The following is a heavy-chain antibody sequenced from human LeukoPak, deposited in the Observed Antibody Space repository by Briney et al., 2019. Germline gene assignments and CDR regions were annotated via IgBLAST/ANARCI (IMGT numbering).Heavy chain of an antibody. Sequence: PGGSLRLSCAASGFTFSSYWMSWVRQAPGKGLEWVANIKQDGSEKYYVDSVKGRFTISRDNAKNSLYLQMNSLRAEDTAVYYCARDKRYSYGRGYYFDYWGQGTLVTVSS. D-gene: IGHD5-18*01. CDR2: IKQDGSEK. J-gene: IGHJ4*02. CDR1: GFTFSSYW. CDR3: ARDKRYSYGRGYYFDY. V-gene: IGHV3-7*01.